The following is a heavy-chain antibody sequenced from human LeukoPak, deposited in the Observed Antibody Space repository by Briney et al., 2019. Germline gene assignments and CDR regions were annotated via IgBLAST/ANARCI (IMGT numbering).Heavy chain of an antibody. V-gene: IGHV4-38-2*02. CDR2: IYHSGST. Sequence: PSETLSLTCAVSGYSISSGYYWGWIRQPPGKGLEWIGSIYHSGSTYYNPSLKSRVTISVDTSKNQFSLKLSSVTAADTAVYYCAREGSRITIFGVAAPSYYFDYWGQGTLVTVSS. D-gene: IGHD3-3*01. J-gene: IGHJ4*02. CDR3: AREGSRITIFGVAAPSYYFDY. CDR1: GYSISSGYY.